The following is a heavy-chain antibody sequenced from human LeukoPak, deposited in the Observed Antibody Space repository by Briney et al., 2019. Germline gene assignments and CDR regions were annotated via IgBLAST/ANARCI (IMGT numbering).Heavy chain of an antibody. CDR1: KSTFRNYA. CDR2: ITDGGGST. D-gene: IGHD6-19*01. CDR3: AKDTSGWYDLGSFDI. Sequence: GGSLRLSCAASKSTFRNYAMGWVGQAPGGGWEWVAAITDGGGSTYYADSVKGRFTISRDNSKNTLYLQMYSLRAEDTAKYYCAKDTSGWYDLGSFDIWGQGTMVTVSS. J-gene: IGHJ3*02. V-gene: IGHV3-23*01.